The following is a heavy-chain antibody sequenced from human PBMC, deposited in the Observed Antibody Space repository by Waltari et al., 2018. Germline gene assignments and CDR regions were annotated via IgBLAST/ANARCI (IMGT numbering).Heavy chain of an antibody. CDR3: ARAYGSSWYIDY. D-gene: IGHD6-13*01. Sequence: QVQLVESGGGVVQPGRSLRLSCAASGFTFSSYGMHWVRQAPGKGLEWVAVIWYDGSKKYYADSVKGRFTISRDNSKNTLYLQMNSLRAEDTAVYYCARAYGSSWYIDYWGQGTLVTVSS. CDR2: IWYDGSKK. J-gene: IGHJ4*02. CDR1: GFTFSSYG. V-gene: IGHV3-33*01.